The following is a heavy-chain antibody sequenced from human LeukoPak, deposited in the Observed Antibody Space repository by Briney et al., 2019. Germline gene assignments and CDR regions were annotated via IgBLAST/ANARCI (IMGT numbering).Heavy chain of an antibody. Sequence: GGSLRLSCAASGFTFSSYSMNWVRQAPGKGLEWASSISSSSSYIYYADSVKGRFTISRDNAKNSLYLQMNSLRAEDTAVYYCARDPVRYYDFWSGYYISYYFDYWGQGTLVTVSS. V-gene: IGHV3-21*01. D-gene: IGHD3-3*01. J-gene: IGHJ4*02. CDR3: ARDPVRYYDFWSGYYISYYFDY. CDR2: ISSSSSYI. CDR1: GFTFSSYS.